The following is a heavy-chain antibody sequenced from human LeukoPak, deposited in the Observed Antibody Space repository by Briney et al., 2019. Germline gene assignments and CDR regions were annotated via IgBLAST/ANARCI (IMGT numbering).Heavy chain of an antibody. J-gene: IGHJ4*02. CDR2: INPNSGGT. CDR1: GYTFTGYY. V-gene: IGHV1-2*02. D-gene: IGHD4-17*01. Sequence: ASVKVSCKASGYTFTGYYMHWVRQAPGQGLEWMGWINPNSGGTNYAQKFQGRVTMTRDTSISTAYMELSRLRSDDTAVYYCARDPPYGDRWGYYFDYWGQGTLVTVSS. CDR3: ARDPPYGDRWGYYFDY.